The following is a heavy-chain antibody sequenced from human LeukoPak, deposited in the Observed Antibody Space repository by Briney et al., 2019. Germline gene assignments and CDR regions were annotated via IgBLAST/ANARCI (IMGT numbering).Heavy chain of an antibody. V-gene: IGHV1-18*01. Sequence: GASVKVSCKASGCTFTSYGISWVRQAPGQGLEWMGWISAYNGNTNYAQKLQGRVTMTTDTSTSTAYMELRSLRSDDTAVYYCARDMGELWYPQDYYYYMDVWGKGTTVTVSS. J-gene: IGHJ6*03. CDR2: ISAYNGNT. D-gene: IGHD3-16*01. CDR3: ARDMGELWYPQDYYYYMDV. CDR1: GCTFTSYG.